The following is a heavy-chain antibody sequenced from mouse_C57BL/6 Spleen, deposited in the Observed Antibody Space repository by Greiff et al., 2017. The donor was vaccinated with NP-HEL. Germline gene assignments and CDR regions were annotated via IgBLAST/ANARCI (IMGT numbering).Heavy chain of an antibody. CDR3: ARGNGFYFDY. Sequence: LVESGAELVKPGASVKISCKASGYAFSSYWMNWVKQRPGKGLEWIGQIYPGDGDTNYNGKFKGKATLTADKSSSTAYMQLSSLTSEDSAVYFCARGNGFYFDYWGQGTTLTVSS. D-gene: IGHD2-2*01. CDR2: IYPGDGDT. V-gene: IGHV1-80*01. CDR1: GYAFSSYW. J-gene: IGHJ2*01.